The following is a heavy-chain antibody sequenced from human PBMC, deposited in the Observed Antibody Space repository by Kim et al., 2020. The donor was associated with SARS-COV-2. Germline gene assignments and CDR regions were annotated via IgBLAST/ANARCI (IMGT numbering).Heavy chain of an antibody. CDR1: GFTFSSYW. V-gene: IGHV3-74*01. CDR3: ARGAYDSSGYYREEYFQH. D-gene: IGHD3-22*01. J-gene: IGHJ1*01. CDR2: INSDGSST. Sequence: GGSLRLSCAASGFTFSSYWMHWVRQAPGKGLVWVSRINSDGSSTSYADSVKGRFTISRDNAKNTLYLQMNSLRAEDTAVYYCARGAYDSSGYYREEYFQHWGQGTLVTVSS.